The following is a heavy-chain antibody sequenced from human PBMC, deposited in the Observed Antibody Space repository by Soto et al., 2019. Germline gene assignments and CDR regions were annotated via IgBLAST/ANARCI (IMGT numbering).Heavy chain of an antibody. CDR3: AREGGYCSGGSRSAGDFDY. V-gene: IGHV1-69*12. J-gene: IGHJ4*02. CDR2: IIPIFGTA. Sequence: QVQLVQSGAEVKKPGSSVKVSCKASGGTFSSYAISWVRQAPGQGLEWMGGIIPIFGTANYAQKFQGRVTITADESTSTAYMELSSLRSEDTAVYYCAREGGYCSGGSRSAGDFDYWGQGTLVTVSS. CDR1: GGTFSSYA. D-gene: IGHD2-15*01.